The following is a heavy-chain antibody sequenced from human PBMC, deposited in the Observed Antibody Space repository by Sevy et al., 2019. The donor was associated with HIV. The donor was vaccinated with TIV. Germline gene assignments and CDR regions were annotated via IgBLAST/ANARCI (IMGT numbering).Heavy chain of an antibody. V-gene: IGHV4-38-2*01. CDR1: AYSVSSAYS. D-gene: IGHD3-9*01. CDR3: ARFGGLLIISGDVFEI. Sequence: SETLSLTCAVSAYSVSSAYSWGWIRQPPGKGLEWIGNIYQSGNTYYNPSLKSRVTISVDTSNNQFSLRLTSVTAADTAVYYCARFGGLLIISGDVFEIWGQGTMVTVSS. CDR2: IYQSGNT. J-gene: IGHJ3*02.